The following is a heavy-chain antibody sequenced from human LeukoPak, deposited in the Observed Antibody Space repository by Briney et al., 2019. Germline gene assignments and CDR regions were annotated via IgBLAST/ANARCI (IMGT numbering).Heavy chain of an antibody. CDR1: GYTFTGYY. CDR3: ARLGAVVVTAHAFDI. CDR2: INPNSGGT. Sequence: GASVKVSCKASGYTFTGYYMHWVRQAPGQGLEWMGWINPNSGGTNYAQKFQGRVTMTRDTSISTAYMELSRLRSDDTAVYYCARLGAVVVTAHAFDIWGQGTMVTASS. V-gene: IGHV1-2*02. D-gene: IGHD2-21*02. J-gene: IGHJ3*02.